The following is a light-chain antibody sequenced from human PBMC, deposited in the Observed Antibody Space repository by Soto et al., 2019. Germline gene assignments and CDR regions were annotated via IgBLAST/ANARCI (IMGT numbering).Light chain of an antibody. CDR2: TTN. CDR1: SSNIGSNT. J-gene: IGLJ2*01. V-gene: IGLV1-44*01. CDR3: SVWDDSLNGVV. Sequence: QSVLTQPPSTSGTPGQRVTISCSGSSSNIGSNTVNWYQQLPGTAPKLLIYTTNQRPSGVPYRFSGSKSGTSASLAISGLQSEDEADYYCSVWDDSLNGVVFGGGTTLTVL.